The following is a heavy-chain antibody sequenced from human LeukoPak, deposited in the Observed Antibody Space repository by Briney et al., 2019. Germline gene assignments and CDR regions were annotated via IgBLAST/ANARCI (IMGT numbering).Heavy chain of an antibody. V-gene: IGHV4-38-2*02. CDR2: IYHSGRT. CDR3: ARAYCVGDCTVLHIYFDN. Sequence: PSETLSLTCTVSGYSISSGYYWDWIRQPPGKGLEWIGSIYHSGRTYYNPSLKSRVTISVDTSKNQFSLKLSSVTAADTAVYYCARAYCVGDCTVLHIYFDNWGQGTLVTVSS. CDR1: GYSISSGYY. D-gene: IGHD2-21*02. J-gene: IGHJ4*02.